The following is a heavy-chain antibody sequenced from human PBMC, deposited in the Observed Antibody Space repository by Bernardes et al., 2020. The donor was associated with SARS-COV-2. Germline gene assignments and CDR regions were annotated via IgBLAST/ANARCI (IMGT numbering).Heavy chain of an antibody. Sequence: GGSLRLSCAASGFTFSSYWMSWVRQAPGKGLEWVANIKQDGSEKYYVDSVKGRFTISRDNAKNSLYLQMNSLRAEDTAVYYCARDAYCSSTSCYTSYYYGMDIWGQETKVTVSS. CDR2: IKQDGSEK. CDR1: GFTFSSYW. J-gene: IGHJ6*02. CDR3: ARDAYCSSTSCYTSYYYGMDI. V-gene: IGHV3-7*01. D-gene: IGHD2-2*02.